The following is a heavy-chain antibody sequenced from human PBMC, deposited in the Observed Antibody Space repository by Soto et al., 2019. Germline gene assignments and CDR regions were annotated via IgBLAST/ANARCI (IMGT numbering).Heavy chain of an antibody. Sequence: PGGSLRLSCAASGFTLSSYAISWGRQAPGKGLEWVSTFSGTGGYTYYADSVKGRFTISRDDSKNTLFLHMNSLRAADTAVYYCARGQRALITYGPFDPWGQGTLVTVSS. D-gene: IGHD4-17*01. CDR3: ARGQRALITYGPFDP. CDR2: FSGTGGYT. V-gene: IGHV3-23*01. J-gene: IGHJ5*02. CDR1: GFTLSSYA.